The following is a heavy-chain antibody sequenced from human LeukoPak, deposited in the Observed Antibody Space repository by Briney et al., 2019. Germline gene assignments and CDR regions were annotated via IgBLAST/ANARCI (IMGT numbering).Heavy chain of an antibody. D-gene: IGHD1-26*01. CDR2: ISGSGGST. CDR1: GFTLSRYA. J-gene: IGHJ4*02. CDR3: AKASVGIYYFDY. V-gene: IGHV3-23*01. Sequence: GGSLRLSCAASGFTLSRYAMSWVRQAPGKGLEWVSAISGSGGSTYYADSPKGRFTISRDNSKNTLYLQMNSLRAEVTAVYYCAKASVGIYYFDYWGQGTLVTVSS.